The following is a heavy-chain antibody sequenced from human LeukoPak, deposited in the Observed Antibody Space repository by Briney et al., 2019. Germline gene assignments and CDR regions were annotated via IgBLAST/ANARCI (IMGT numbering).Heavy chain of an antibody. CDR2: IYYSGST. J-gene: IGHJ4*02. D-gene: IGHD4-17*01. Sequence: SETLSLTCTVSGGTISSYYWSWIRQPPGKGLEWIGYIYYSGSTNYNPSLKSRVTISVDTSKNQFSLKLSSVTAADTAVYYCARSRDYGDDGVGFDYWGQGTLVTVSS. V-gene: IGHV4-59*01. CDR1: GGTISSYY. CDR3: ARSRDYGDDGVGFDY.